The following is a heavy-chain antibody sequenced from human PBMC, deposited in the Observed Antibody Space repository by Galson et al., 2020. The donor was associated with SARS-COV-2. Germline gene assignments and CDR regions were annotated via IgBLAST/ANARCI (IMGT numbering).Heavy chain of an antibody. CDR1: GFTFSSHW. D-gene: IGHD6-19*01. Sequence: GSLRLSCTGSGFTFSSHWMTWVRQAPGKGLEWVAHINQDESVKDYVDYVKGRFIISRDNVKNSFFLQMNSLRVDDTAVYYCATGTGWLIDYWGQGTLVSVSS. CDR2: INQDESVK. J-gene: IGHJ4*02. V-gene: IGHV3-7*01. CDR3: ATGTGWLIDY.